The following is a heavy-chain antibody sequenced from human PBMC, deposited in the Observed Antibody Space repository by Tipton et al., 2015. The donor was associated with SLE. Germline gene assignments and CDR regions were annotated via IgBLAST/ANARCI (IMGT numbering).Heavy chain of an antibody. CDR3: ARGEYNPFDY. CDR2: VFYSGST. D-gene: IGHD1-14*01. J-gene: IGHJ4*02. V-gene: IGHV4-34*01. CDR1: GGSFSGYY. Sequence: TLSLTCAVYGGSFSGYYWSWIRQPPGKGLEWIGSVFYSGSTYYNPSLKSRVIISIDTSKKQFSLKLSSVTAADTAVYYCARGEYNPFDYWGQGTLVTVSS.